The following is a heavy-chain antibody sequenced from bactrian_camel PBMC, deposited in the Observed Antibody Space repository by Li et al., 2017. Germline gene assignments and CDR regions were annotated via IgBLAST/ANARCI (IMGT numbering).Heavy chain of an antibody. V-gene: IGHV3S1*01. CDR1: EPAFSRRC. CDR3: AAGDTWYCLSDFRARNFAY. Sequence: VQLVESGGGLVQPGGSLRLSCASSEPAFSRRCMGWFRQAPGKEREGVAQKTTSSGSTSYADSVKGRFTISQDNAKNTLYLQMNSLKPEDTGLYFCAAGDTWYCLSDFRARNFAYWGQGTQVTVS. D-gene: IGHD2*01. J-gene: IGHJ6*01. CDR2: KTTSSGST.